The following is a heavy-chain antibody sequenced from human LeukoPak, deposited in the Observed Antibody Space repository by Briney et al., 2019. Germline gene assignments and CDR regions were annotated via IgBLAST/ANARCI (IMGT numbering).Heavy chain of an antibody. V-gene: IGHV4-39*01. Sequence: PSETLSLTCTVSGGSISSSSYYWGWIRQPPGKGLEWIGSIYYSGSTYYNPSLKSRVTISVDTSKNQFSLKLSSVTAADTAVYYCAGEPPRNTVAGTDYFGYWGQGTLVTVSS. D-gene: IGHD6-19*01. J-gene: IGHJ4*02. CDR1: GGSISSSSYY. CDR2: IYYSGST. CDR3: AGEPPRNTVAGTDYFGY.